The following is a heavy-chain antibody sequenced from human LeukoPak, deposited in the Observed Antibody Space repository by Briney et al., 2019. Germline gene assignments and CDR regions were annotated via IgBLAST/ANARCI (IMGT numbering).Heavy chain of an antibody. Sequence: PSETLSLTCAVFGGSFSGYYWTWVRQAPGKGLEWIGEINESGTTSYNPSLDNRVTISVDRSKNQFSLKVTSLTAADTAVFYCARALMTLVRGVPRTTWFDPWGPGTLVTVSS. V-gene: IGHV4-34*01. D-gene: IGHD3-10*01. J-gene: IGHJ5*02. CDR2: INESGTT. CDR3: ARALMTLVRGVPRTTWFDP. CDR1: GGSFSGYY.